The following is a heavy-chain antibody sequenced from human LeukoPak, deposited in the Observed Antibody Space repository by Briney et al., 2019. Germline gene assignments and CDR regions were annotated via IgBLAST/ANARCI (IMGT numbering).Heavy chain of an antibody. V-gene: IGHV3-48*01. J-gene: IGHJ4*02. CDR2: ITSSSSTM. D-gene: IGHD6-19*01. CDR3: ARDVKSYTSGASYFDY. Sequence: GGSLRLSCAASGFTFNTYSMNWVRQAPGQGLEWVSYITSSSSTMFYAGSVRGRFTISRDNAKNSLYLQMNSLRAEDTAVYYCARDVKSYTSGASYFDYWGQGTLVTVFS. CDR1: GFTFNTYS.